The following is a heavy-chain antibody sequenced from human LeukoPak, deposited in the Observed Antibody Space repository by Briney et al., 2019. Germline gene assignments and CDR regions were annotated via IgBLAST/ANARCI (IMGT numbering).Heavy chain of an antibody. Sequence: PSETLSLTCAVYGGSFSGYYWTWIRQPPGKGLEWIGEINHTGSTNYNPSLKSRVTISVDTSKNQFSLKLSSVTAADTAVYYCARGFGYGDYAVDYWGQGTLVTVSS. J-gene: IGHJ4*02. CDR2: INHTGST. CDR1: GGSFSGYY. CDR3: ARGFGYGDYAVDY. V-gene: IGHV4-34*01. D-gene: IGHD4-17*01.